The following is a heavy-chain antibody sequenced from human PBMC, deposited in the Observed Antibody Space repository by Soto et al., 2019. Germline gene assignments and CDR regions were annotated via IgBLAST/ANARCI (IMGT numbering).Heavy chain of an antibody. CDR1: GFTFNNAW. CDR2: IKRTADGGTT. CDR3: TTGVYGSGSRLLDY. D-gene: IGHD3-10*01. V-gene: IGHV3-15*01. Sequence: GGSLRLSCAASGFTFNNAWMNWVHQAPGKGLEWVGRIKRTADGGTTDYTAPVKGRFTISRDDSKNTLFLQMNSLRTEDTGVYFCTTGVYGSGSRLLDYWGQGTLVTVSS. J-gene: IGHJ4*02.